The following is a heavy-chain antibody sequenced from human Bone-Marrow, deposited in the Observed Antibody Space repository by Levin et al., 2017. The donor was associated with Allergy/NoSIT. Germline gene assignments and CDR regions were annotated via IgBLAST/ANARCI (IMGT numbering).Heavy chain of an antibody. CDR2: ISGSGGST. CDR3: AKDLEWGFIAAASGDW. D-gene: IGHD6-13*01. Sequence: GGSLRLSCAASGFTFSSYAMSWVRQAPGKGLEWVSAISGSGGSTYYADSVKGRFTISRDNSKNTLYLQMNSLRAEDTAVYYCAKDLEWGFIAAASGDWGGQGTLVTVSS. J-gene: IGHJ1*01. V-gene: IGHV3-23*01. CDR1: GFTFSSYA.